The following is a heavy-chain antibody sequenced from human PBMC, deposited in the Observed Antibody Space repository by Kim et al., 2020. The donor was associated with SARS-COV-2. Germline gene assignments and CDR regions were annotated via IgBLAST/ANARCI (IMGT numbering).Heavy chain of an antibody. D-gene: IGHD3-22*01. CDR1: GFTFGDYA. J-gene: IGHJ4*02. V-gene: IGHV3-49*03. CDR3: TRDYYYDSSGYYFDY. Sequence: GGSLRLSCTASGFTFGDYAMSWFRQAPGKGLEWVGFIRSKAYGGTTEYAASVKGRFTISRDDSKSIAYLQMNSLKTEDTAVYYCTRDYYYDSSGYYFDYWGQGTLVTVSS. CDR2: IRSKAYGGTT.